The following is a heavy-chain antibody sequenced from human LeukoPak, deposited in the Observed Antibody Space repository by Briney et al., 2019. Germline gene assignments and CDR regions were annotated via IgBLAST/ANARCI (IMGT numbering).Heavy chain of an antibody. D-gene: IGHD3-16*02. Sequence: GGSLRLSCTTSGFTFSNAWMSRVRQPPGKGLEWVGRIKSKSDGGTTDYAAPVKGRFTISRDDSKNTLYLQLNSLQTEDTAVYYCTTAPYIWGTYGLNFWGQGTLVTVSS. CDR1: GFTFSNAW. V-gene: IGHV3-15*01. J-gene: IGHJ4*02. CDR3: TTAPYIWGTYGLNF. CDR2: IKSKSDGGTT.